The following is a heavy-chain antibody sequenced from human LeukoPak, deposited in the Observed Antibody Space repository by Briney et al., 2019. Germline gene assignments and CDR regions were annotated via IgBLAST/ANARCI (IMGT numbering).Heavy chain of an antibody. V-gene: IGHV3-23*01. Sequence: GGSLRLSCAASGFTFSSYGMSWVRQAPGKGLEWVSAITGSGGSTYYADSVKGRFTISRDNSKNTLYLQMNSLRAEDTAVYYCAKDRVGSPGAYFDYWGQGTLVTVSS. CDR1: GFTFSSYG. CDR2: ITGSGGST. D-gene: IGHD3-10*01. J-gene: IGHJ4*02. CDR3: AKDRVGSPGAYFDY.